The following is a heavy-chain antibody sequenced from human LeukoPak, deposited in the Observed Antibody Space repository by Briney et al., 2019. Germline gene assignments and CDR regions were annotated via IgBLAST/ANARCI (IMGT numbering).Heavy chain of an antibody. J-gene: IGHJ3*02. V-gene: IGHV4-34*01. D-gene: IGHD3-22*01. CDR3: ARVGPYYYDSRIALNDAFDI. Sequence: SETLSLTCAVYGGSFSGYYWSWIRQPPGKGLEWIGEINHSGSTNYNPSLKSRVTISVDTSKNQFSLKLSSVTAADTAVYYCARVGPYYYDSRIALNDAFDIWGQGTMVTVSS. CDR2: INHSGST. CDR1: GGSFSGYY.